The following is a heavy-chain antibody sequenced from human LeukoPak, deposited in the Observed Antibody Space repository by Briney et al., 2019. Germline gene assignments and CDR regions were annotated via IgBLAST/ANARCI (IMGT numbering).Heavy chain of an antibody. CDR3: ARRAYSSSWKRFDP. Sequence: SETLSLTCTVSGGSISSYYWSWIRQPPGKGLEWIGYIYYSGSTNYNPSIKSRVTISVDTSKNQFSLKLSYVTVADTAVYYCARRAYSSSWKRFDPWGQGTLVTVSS. CDR2: IYYSGST. J-gene: IGHJ5*02. V-gene: IGHV4-59*08. D-gene: IGHD6-13*01. CDR1: GGSISSYY.